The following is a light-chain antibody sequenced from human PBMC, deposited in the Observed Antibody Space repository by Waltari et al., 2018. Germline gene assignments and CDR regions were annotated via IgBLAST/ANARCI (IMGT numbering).Light chain of an antibody. V-gene: IGLV3-1*01. CDR1: KLGDKY. CDR2: QDS. J-gene: IGLJ2*01. CDR3: QAWDSSTHVV. Sequence: LTQPPSVSVSPGQTASITCSGDKLGDKYACWYQQKPGQSPVLVIYQDSKRPSGIPERFSGSNSGNTATLTISGTQAMDEADYYCQAWDSSTHVVFGGGTKLTVL.